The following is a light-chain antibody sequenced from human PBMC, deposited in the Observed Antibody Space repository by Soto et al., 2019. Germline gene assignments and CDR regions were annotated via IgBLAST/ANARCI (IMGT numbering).Light chain of an antibody. CDR3: HQRSNWRGIT. V-gene: IGKV3-11*01. Sequence: EIVLTQSPATLSLSPGERATLSCRASQSVSSYLAWYQQKPGQAPRLLIYDASNRATGIPARFSGSGSGTDFTLTISSLEPEDFAVYYGHQRSNWRGITFGPGTKVDIK. CDR1: QSVSSY. CDR2: DAS. J-gene: IGKJ3*01.